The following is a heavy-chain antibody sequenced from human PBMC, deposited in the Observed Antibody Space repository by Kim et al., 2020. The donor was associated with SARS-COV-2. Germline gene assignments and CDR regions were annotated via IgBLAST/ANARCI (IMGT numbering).Heavy chain of an antibody. V-gene: IGHV1-8*01. CDR2: MNPNSGNT. Sequence: ASVKVSCKASGYTFTSYDINWVRQATGQGLEWMGWMNPNSGNTGYAQKFQGRVTMTRNTSISTAYMELSSLRSEDTAVYYCARGLGYYDILTGYYWGNAFDIWGQGTMVTVSS. CDR3: ARGLGYYDILTGYYWGNAFDI. J-gene: IGHJ3*02. CDR1: GYTFTSYD. D-gene: IGHD3-9*01.